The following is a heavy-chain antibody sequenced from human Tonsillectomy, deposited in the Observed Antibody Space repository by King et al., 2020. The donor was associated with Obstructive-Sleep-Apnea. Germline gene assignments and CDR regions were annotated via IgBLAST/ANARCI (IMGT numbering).Heavy chain of an antibody. CDR3: TNFDY. CDR2: IKSKTDGGTT. V-gene: IGHV3-15*01. CDR1: GFTFSNAW. J-gene: IGHJ4*02. Sequence: VQLVESGGGLVKPGGSLRLSCAASGFTFSNAWMSWVRQAPGKGLEWVGSIKSKTDGGTTDYAAPVKGRFTISRDDSKNTLYVQMNSLKTEDTAVYYCTNFDYWGQGTLVTVSS.